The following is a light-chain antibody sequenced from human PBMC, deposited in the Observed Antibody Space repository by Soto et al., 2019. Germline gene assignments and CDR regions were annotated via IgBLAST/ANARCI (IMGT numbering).Light chain of an antibody. CDR1: QGVKTD. CDR3: LQHDSYPLT. CDR2: AAS. Sequence: DIPMTQSPSSVSASVGDRVTITCRASQGVKTDLGWYQQRPGNAPKRLIYAASRLKSGGASRFSGSCAGTEFTITISSQQPEDFASYYCLQHDSYPLTFGGGTSVEIK. J-gene: IGKJ4*01. V-gene: IGKV1-17*01.